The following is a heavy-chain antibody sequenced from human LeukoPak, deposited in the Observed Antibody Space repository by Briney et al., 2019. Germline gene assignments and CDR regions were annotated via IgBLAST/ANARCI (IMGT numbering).Heavy chain of an antibody. CDR2: ISSSSSYI. CDR3: ARGASSGYYSDY. V-gene: IGHV3-21*01. CDR1: GFTFSSYS. D-gene: IGHD3-22*01. Sequence: PGGSLRLSCAASGFTFSSYSMNWVRQAPGKGLEWVSSISSSSSYIYYADSVKGRFTISRDNAKNSLYLQMNSLRAEDTAVYYCARGASSGYYSDYWGQGTLVTVSS. J-gene: IGHJ4*02.